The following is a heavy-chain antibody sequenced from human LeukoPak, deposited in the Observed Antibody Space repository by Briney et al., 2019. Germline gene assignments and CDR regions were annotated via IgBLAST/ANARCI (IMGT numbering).Heavy chain of an antibody. J-gene: IGHJ5*02. CDR3: ARSRQASGLFSS. CDR2: IYDRGPA. D-gene: IGHD3-10*01. Sequence: PSETLSLTCTVSGYAISSGGFSWNWIRQPPGKGLEWIGCIYDRGPASYNPSLKSRFTISVDRPKNQFFLNVTSLTAADTAVYYCARSRQASGLFSSWGQGTLVVVSS. V-gene: IGHV4-30-2*01. CDR1: GYAISSGGFS.